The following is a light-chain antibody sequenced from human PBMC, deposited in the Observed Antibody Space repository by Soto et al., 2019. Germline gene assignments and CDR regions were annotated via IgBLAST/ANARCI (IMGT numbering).Light chain of an antibody. V-gene: IGLV1-40*01. CDR2: GNN. CDR3: QSYDTRLSGSV. CDR1: SSNIGAGYD. J-gene: IGLJ3*02. Sequence: QSVLTQPPSVSGAPGQRVTISCTGTSSNIGAGYDVIWYQQLPGTAPKLLILGNNNRSSGVPDRFSGSRSGSSASLAVAGLQAEDEADYHCQSYDTRLSGSVFGGGTKLTVL.